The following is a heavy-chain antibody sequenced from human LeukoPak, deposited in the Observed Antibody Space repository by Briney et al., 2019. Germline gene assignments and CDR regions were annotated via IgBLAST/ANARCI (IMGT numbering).Heavy chain of an antibody. CDR2: INSDGSTT. J-gene: IGHJ4*02. V-gene: IGHV3-74*01. D-gene: IGHD2-15*01. CDR3: ARVRSGGTYYDY. CDR1: GVTFSGYW. Sequence: GGSLRLSCAASGVTFSGYWMHWVRQAPGKGLVWVSRINSDGSTTSYADSVKGRFTISRDNAKNTLYLQMNSLRAEDTAVYHCARVRSGGTYYDYWGQGTLVTVSS.